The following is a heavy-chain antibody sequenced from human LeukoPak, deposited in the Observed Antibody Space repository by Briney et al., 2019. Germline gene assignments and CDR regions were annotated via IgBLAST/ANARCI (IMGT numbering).Heavy chain of an antibody. V-gene: IGHV3-74*01. J-gene: IGHJ3*02. CDR1: GFTFSKNW. Sequence: GGSLRLSCAASGFTFSKNWLHWVRQVPGKGLVWVSRISPDDKTTSYADSVKGRFTVSRDDAKKTLYLQMNSLRAEDTAVYYCLTIVETTIDGFDIWGQGAMVTVSS. D-gene: IGHD1-26*01. CDR3: LTIVETTIDGFDI. CDR2: ISPDDKTT.